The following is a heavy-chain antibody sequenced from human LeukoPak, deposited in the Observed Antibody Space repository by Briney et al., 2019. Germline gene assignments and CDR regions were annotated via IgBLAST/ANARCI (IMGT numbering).Heavy chain of an antibody. CDR1: GYTFTGYY. D-gene: IGHD2-15*01. Sequence: ASVKVSCKASGYTFTGYYMHWVRQAPGQGLEWMGWINPNSGGTNYAQKFQGRVTMTRDTSISTAYMELSRLRSDDTAVYYCGRGYCSGGSCYSCDYWGQGTLVTVSS. V-gene: IGHV1-2*02. CDR3: GRGYCSGGSCYSCDY. J-gene: IGHJ4*02. CDR2: INPNSGGT.